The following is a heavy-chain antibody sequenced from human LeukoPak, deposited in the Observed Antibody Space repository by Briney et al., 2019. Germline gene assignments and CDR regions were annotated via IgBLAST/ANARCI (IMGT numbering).Heavy chain of an antibody. Sequence: ASVKVSCKASGYTFSDYYLHWVRLAPGQGLEWMGRISPNSGGTDYAQKFQGKVTMTRDESISTVYMDLNRLRSDDTAIYYCARQLETTSWFDYWGQGTLVIVSS. V-gene: IGHV1-2*06. J-gene: IGHJ4*02. D-gene: IGHD2-2*01. CDR1: GYTFSDYY. CDR2: ISPNSGGT. CDR3: ARQLETTSWFDY.